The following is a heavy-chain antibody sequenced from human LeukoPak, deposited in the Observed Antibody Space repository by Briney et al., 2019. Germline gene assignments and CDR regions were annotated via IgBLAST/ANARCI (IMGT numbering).Heavy chain of an antibody. Sequence: VGSLRLSCAASGFTFSSYAMSWVRQAPGKGLEWVAVISYDGSNKYYADSVKGRFTISRDNSKNTLYLQMNSLRAEDTAVYYCASLWDFGVVIIPVYYYYGMDVWGQGTTVTVSS. CDR2: ISYDGSNK. V-gene: IGHV3-30-3*01. J-gene: IGHJ6*02. CDR1: GFTFSSYA. D-gene: IGHD3-3*01. CDR3: ASLWDFGVVIIPVYYYYGMDV.